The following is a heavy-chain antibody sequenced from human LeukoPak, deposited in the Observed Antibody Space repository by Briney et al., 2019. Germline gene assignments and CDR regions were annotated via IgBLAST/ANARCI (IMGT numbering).Heavy chain of an antibody. V-gene: IGHV5-10-1*01. CDR1: GYSLNSYW. CDR3: ARHRGSSGWLPLDY. D-gene: IGHD6-19*01. CDR2: IDPSDSYT. Sequence: GESLKISCKGSGYSLNSYWISWVRQMPGKGLEWMGRIDPSDSYTNYSPSFQGHVTISADKSISTAYLQWSSLKASDTAMYYCARHRGSSGWLPLDYWGQGTLVTVSS. J-gene: IGHJ4*02.